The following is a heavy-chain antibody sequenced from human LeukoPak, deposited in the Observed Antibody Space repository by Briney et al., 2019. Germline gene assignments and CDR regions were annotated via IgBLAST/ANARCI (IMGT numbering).Heavy chain of an antibody. V-gene: IGHV3-23*01. CDR2: ISGTGSNI. CDR3: AKQTTQYYFDY. D-gene: IGHD2-15*01. J-gene: IGHJ4*02. CDR1: GFTFSAYV. Sequence: GGSLRLSCAASGFTFSAYVMSWVRQAPGKGLEWVSSISGTGSNIYYTDSVKGQFIISRDNSKNTLFLQMNTLGVEDTAVYYCAKQTTQYYFDYWGQGTLVTVSS.